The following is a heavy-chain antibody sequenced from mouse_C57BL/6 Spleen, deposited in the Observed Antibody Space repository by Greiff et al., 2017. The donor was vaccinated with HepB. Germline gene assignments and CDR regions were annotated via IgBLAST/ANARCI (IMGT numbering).Heavy chain of an antibody. Sequence: QVQLKESGPELVKPGASVKISCKASGYAFSSSWMNWVKQRPGKGLEWIGRIYPGDGDTNYNGKCKGKATLTADKSSSTAYMQLSSLTSEDSAVYFCASSEDGDFPQAYWGQGTLVTVSA. V-gene: IGHV1-82*01. J-gene: IGHJ3*01. CDR2: IYPGDGDT. D-gene: IGHD2-13*01. CDR3: ASSEDGDFPQAY. CDR1: GYAFSSSW.